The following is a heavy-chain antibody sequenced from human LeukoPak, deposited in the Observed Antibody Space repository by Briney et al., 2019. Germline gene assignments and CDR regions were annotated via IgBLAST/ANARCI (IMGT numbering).Heavy chain of an antibody. CDR2: ISSSGSTI. V-gene: IGHV3-11*04. Sequence: PGGSLRLSCAGSGFTFSDYYMSWIRQAPGKWLEWVSYISSSGSTIYYADAVKGRFTIYRENDKNSLYLQMNSLRAEDTAVYYCARGISGTLGYWGQGTLVTVSS. J-gene: IGHJ4*02. CDR1: GFTFSDYY. D-gene: IGHD1-26*01. CDR3: ARGISGTLGY.